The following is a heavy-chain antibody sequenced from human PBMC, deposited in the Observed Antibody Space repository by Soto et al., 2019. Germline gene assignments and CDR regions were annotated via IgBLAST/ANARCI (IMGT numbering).Heavy chain of an antibody. D-gene: IGHD2-15*01. CDR2: INQGGSP. V-gene: IGHV4-4*02. CDR1: SGTISSSNW. Sequence: QVQLQESGPGLVKPSGTLSLTCAVSSGTISSSNWCTWVRQPPGKGLEWIGEINQGGSPNYNPSRSSRVTISVDKYKSQFFLKLSSVTAADTAIYYCAGLGMVAAHREFDPWGQGTLVTVSS. J-gene: IGHJ5*02. CDR3: AGLGMVAAHREFDP.